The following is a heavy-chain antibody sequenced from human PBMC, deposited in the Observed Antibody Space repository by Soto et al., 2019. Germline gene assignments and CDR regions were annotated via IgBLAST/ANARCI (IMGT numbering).Heavy chain of an antibody. J-gene: IGHJ4*02. Sequence: QVQLQQSGPGLVKPSQTLSVTCGISGDSVSSNSAAWNWLRQSPSRGLEWLGRTYYRSKWYNDYAVSVESRITLNPDTSKNHFSLQLNFVTPEDTAVYFCASGEQNSGRIFDYWGQGTLVTVSS. V-gene: IGHV6-1*01. CDR1: GDSVSSNSAA. CDR2: TYYRSKWYN. CDR3: ASGEQNSGRIFDY. D-gene: IGHD1-26*01.